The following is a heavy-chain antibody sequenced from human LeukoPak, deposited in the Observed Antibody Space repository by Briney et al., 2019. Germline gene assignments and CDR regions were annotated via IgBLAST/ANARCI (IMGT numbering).Heavy chain of an antibody. CDR2: INPFLGIA. D-gene: IGHD1-26*01. Sequence: ASVKVSCKASGGTFSSYAISWVRQAPGQGLEWVGRINPFLGIANYAQKFQGRVTITADKSTGTAYMELSSLRSEDTAVYYCARDSPYRRLRYFDYWGQGTLVTVSS. CDR1: GGTFSSYA. J-gene: IGHJ4*02. CDR3: ARDSPYRRLRYFDY. V-gene: IGHV1-69*04.